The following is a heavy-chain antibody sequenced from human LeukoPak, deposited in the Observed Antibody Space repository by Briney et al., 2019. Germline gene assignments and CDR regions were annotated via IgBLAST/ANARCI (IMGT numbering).Heavy chain of an antibody. D-gene: IGHD5-24*01. CDR2: ISGSGGST. CDR1: GFIFDNYA. Sequence: GGSLRLSCAASGFIFDNYAMSWVRQAPGKGLEWVSAISGSGGSTYYADSVKGRFTISRDNSKNTLYLQMNSLRAEDTAVYYCAKARDASYFDYWGQGTLVTVSS. J-gene: IGHJ4*02. V-gene: IGHV3-23*01. CDR3: AKARDASYFDY.